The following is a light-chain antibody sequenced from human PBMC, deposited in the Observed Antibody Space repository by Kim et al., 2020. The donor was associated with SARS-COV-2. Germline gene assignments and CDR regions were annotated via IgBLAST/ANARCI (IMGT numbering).Light chain of an antibody. V-gene: IGLV2-8*01. J-gene: IGLJ2*01. CDR3: SSYAGRNTLI. CDR2: EVD. CDR1: DSDVGAFNF. Sequence: QSALTQPPSASGSPGQSVTISCTGADSDVGAFNFVSWYRQHSGQAPEVLIYEVDKRPSGVPDRFSGSKSGNTASLTVSGLQADDEAHYYCSSYAGRNTLIFVGGTKLTVL.